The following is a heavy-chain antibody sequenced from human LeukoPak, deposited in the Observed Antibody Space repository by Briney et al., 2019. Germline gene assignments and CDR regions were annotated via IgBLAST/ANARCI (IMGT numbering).Heavy chain of an antibody. D-gene: IGHD5-18*01. CDR3: ARGYSYGGYYYGMDV. V-gene: IGHV4-4*02. J-gene: IGHJ6*02. Sequence: SETLSLTCAVSGGSISSYNWWSWVRQPPGKGLEWIGEIFHTGSTNYNPSLKSRVTISVDTSKNQFSLKLSSVTAADTAVYYCARGYSYGGYYYGMDVWGQGATVTVSS. CDR1: GGSISSYNW. CDR2: IFHTGST.